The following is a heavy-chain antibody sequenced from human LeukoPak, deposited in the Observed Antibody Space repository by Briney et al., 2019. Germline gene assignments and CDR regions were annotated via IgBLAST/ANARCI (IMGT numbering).Heavy chain of an antibody. CDR2: IYTSGST. CDR3: ARVSPRADYYYYYMDV. V-gene: IGHV4-4*07. Sequence: SETLSLTCTVSGGSISGYYWSWIRQPAGKGLEWIGRIYTSGSTNYNPSLKSRVTMSVDTSKNQFSLKLSSVTAADTAVYYCARVSPRADYYYYYMDVWGKGTTVTVSS. J-gene: IGHJ6*03. D-gene: IGHD4/OR15-4a*01. CDR1: GGSISGYY.